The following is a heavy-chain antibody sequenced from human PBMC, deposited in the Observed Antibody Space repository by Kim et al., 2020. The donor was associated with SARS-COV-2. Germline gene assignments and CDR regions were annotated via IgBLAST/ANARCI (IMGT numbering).Heavy chain of an antibody. J-gene: IGHJ4*02. D-gene: IGHD3-22*01. CDR3: ARDYYDSSGNEPGGFDY. Sequence: LKSRLSMSVETSKNQFSLKLSSVTAADTAVYYCARDYYDSSGNEPGGFDYWGQGTLVTVSS. V-gene: IGHV4-30-4*05.